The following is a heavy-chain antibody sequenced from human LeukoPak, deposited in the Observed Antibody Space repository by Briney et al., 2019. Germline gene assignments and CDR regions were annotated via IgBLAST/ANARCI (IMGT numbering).Heavy chain of an antibody. CDR3: ARLGDSSGYHDY. CDR1: GGTFSSYA. CDR2: IIPIFGTA. V-gene: IGHV1-69*05. D-gene: IGHD3-22*01. J-gene: IGHJ4*02. Sequence: ASVKVSCKASGGTFSSYAISWVRQAPGQGLQWMGGIIPIFGTANYAQKFQGRVTITTDESTSTAYMELSSLRSEDTAVYYSARLGDSSGYHDYWGQGTLVTVSS.